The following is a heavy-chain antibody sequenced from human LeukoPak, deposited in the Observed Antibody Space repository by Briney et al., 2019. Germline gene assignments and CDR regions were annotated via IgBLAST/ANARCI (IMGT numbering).Heavy chain of an antibody. CDR2: ITGDGAST. CDR1: GFTFDDYA. Sequence: GGSLRLSCAASGFTFDDYAMHWVRQAPGKGLEWVSLITGDGASTYYADSVKGRFTISRDNSKNSLYLQMNSLRSEDTALCYCARTGNFDYWGQGTLVTVSS. CDR3: ARTGNFDY. V-gene: IGHV3-43*02. D-gene: IGHD1-14*01. J-gene: IGHJ4*02.